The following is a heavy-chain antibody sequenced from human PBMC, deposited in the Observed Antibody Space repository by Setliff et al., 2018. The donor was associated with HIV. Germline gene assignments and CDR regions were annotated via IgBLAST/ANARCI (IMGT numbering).Heavy chain of an antibody. CDR1: GYTSTSFS. CDR3: ASPSFGDVDYYYGMDV. D-gene: IGHD3-10*01. J-gene: IGHJ6*02. Sequence: ASVKVSCKASGYTSTSFSLHWVRQAPGQGLEWMGIINPSGDVIRYTQKFQGRVTMTRDTSTSTVYMDLSSLRSEDTAVYYCASPSFGDVDYYYGMDVWGQGTTVTVSS. V-gene: IGHV1-46*01. CDR2: INPSGDVI.